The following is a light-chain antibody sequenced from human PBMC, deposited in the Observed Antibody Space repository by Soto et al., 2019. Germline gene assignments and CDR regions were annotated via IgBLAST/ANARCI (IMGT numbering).Light chain of an antibody. J-gene: IGKJ4*01. CDR1: QSISSD. CDR3: QQSYRTPLT. Sequence: DIQMTQSPSSLSASIGDRVTITCRASQSISSDLNWYQQKPGKAPNLLIYAASSFQSGVPSRFSGSGSGTEFTLTISSLQPEDFATYYCQQSYRTPLTFGGGTKVEVK. CDR2: AAS. V-gene: IGKV1-39*01.